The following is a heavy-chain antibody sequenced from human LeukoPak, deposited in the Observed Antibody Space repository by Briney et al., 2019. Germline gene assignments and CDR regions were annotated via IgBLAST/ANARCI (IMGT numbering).Heavy chain of an antibody. Sequence: GGSLRLSCAASGFTFSSYWMSWVRQAPGKGLEWVANIKQDGSEKYYVDSVKGRFTISRDNAKNSLYLQMNSQRAEDTAVYYCARDLFGYSSEAYYFDYWGQGTLVTVSS. CDR1: GFTFSSYW. V-gene: IGHV3-7*03. CDR2: IKQDGSEK. J-gene: IGHJ4*02. D-gene: IGHD6-19*01. CDR3: ARDLFGYSSEAYYFDY.